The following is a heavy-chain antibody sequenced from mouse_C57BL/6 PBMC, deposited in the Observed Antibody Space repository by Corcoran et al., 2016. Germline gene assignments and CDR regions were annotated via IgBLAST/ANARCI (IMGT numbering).Heavy chain of an antibody. D-gene: IGHD1-1*01. Sequence: EVQLQQSGPELVKPGASVKISCKTSGYTFTDYYMNWVKQSHGKSLEWIGDINPNNGGTSYNQKFKGKATLTVDKSSSTAYMELRSLTSEDSAVYYCARGALSYKFAYWGQGTLVTVSA. CDR3: ARGALSYKFAY. V-gene: IGHV1-26*01. J-gene: IGHJ3*01. CDR1: GYTFTDYY. CDR2: INPNNGGT.